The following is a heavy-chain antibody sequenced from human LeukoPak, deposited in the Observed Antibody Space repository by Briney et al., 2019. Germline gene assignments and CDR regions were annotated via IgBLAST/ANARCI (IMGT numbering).Heavy chain of an antibody. CDR3: AAVAGNWFDP. J-gene: IGHJ5*02. CDR2: INHSGST. Sequence: SETLSLTCAVYGGSFSGYYWSWIRQPPGKGLEWIGEINHSGSTNYNPSLKSRVTISVDTSKNQFSLKLSSVTAADTAVYYCAAVAGNWFDPWGQGTLVTVSS. D-gene: IGHD6-19*01. V-gene: IGHV4-34*01. CDR1: GGSFSGYY.